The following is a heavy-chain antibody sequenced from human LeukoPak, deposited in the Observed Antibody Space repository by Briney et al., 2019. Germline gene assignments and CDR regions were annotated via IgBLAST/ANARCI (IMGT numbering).Heavy chain of an antibody. J-gene: IGHJ4*02. Sequence: GGSLRLSCEASGFTFSNHWMHWVRQAPGKGLVWVSVISKDGSTSIYADSVRGRLTISRDNAKNTLYLQMNSLRVEDTAVYYCAREGDYYDTSGTLDYWGQGTLVTVSS. CDR2: ISKDGSTS. D-gene: IGHD3-22*01. CDR1: GFTFSNHW. CDR3: AREGDYYDTSGTLDY. V-gene: IGHV3-74*01.